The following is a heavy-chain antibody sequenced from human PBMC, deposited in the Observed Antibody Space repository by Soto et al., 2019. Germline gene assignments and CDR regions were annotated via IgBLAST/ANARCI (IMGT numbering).Heavy chain of an antibody. J-gene: IGHJ2*01. CDR1: GFTFITYA. CDR2: ISGNGVNT. D-gene: IGHD1-1*01. CDR3: ARTSPPFNSRYFDL. Sequence: EVPLLESGGDLVQPGGSLRLSCAASGFTFITYAMAWVRQAPGKGPEWVSTISGNGVNTYYADSVKGRFTISRDNSKNTLDLQMNSLRAEDMAIYYCARTSPPFNSRYFDLWGRGTLVTVSS. V-gene: IGHV3-23*01.